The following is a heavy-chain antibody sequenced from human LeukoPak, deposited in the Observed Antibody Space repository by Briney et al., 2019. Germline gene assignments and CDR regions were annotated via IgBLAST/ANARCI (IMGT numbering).Heavy chain of an antibody. Sequence: GGSLRLSCAASGFTFSSYSMNWVRQAPGKGLEWVSYLSSSSSTIYYADSVKGRFTISRDNAKNSLYLQMNRLRAEDTAVYYCARDEQQLASLFDYWGQGTLVTVSS. CDR2: LSSSSSTI. CDR3: ARDEQQLASLFDY. J-gene: IGHJ4*02. V-gene: IGHV3-48*04. D-gene: IGHD6-13*01. CDR1: GFTFSSYS.